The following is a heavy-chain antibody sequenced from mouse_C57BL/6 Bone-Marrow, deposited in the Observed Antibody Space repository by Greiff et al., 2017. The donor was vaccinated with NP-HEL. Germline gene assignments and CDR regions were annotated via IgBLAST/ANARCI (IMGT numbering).Heavy chain of an antibody. CDR1: GFNIKDDY. V-gene: IGHV14-4*01. CDR2: IDPENGDT. J-gene: IGHJ2*01. CDR3: TKGDYGSSGDY. Sequence: EVQLQQSGAELVRPGASDKLSCTASGFNIKDDYMHWVKQRPEQGLEWIGWIDPENGDTEYASKFQGKATITADTSSNTAYLQLSSLTSEDTAVYYCTKGDYGSSGDYWGQGTTLTVSS. D-gene: IGHD1-1*01.